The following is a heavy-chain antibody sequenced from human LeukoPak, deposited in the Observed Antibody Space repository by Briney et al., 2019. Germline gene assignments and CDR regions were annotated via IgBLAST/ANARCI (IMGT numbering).Heavy chain of an antibody. J-gene: IGHJ4*02. CDR3: ARAPGAAID. Sequence: PSETLSLTCTVSGYSITSGYYWGWIRQPPGKGLEWIGSIYHSGITYYNPSLKSRVTISVDTSKNQFSLKLNSVTAADTAVYYCARAPGAAIDWGQGTLVTVSS. D-gene: IGHD2-2*01. CDR2: IYHSGIT. V-gene: IGHV4-38-2*02. CDR1: GYSITSGYY.